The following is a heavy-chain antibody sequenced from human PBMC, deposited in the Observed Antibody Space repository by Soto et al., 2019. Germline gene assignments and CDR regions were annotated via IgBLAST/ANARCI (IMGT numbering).Heavy chain of an antibody. Sequence: SETLSLTCTVSGGSISSYYWSWIRQPPGKGLEWIGYIYYSGSTNYNPSLKSRVTISVDTSKNQFSLKLSSVTAADTAVYYCARQTPHYDFWGASGRGFDYWGQGTLVTVSS. J-gene: IGHJ4*02. CDR1: GGSISSYY. CDR2: IYYSGST. V-gene: IGHV4-59*08. D-gene: IGHD3-3*01. CDR3: ARQTPHYDFWGASGRGFDY.